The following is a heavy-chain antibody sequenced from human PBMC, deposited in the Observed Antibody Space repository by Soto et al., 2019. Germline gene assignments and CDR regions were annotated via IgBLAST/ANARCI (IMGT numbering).Heavy chain of an antibody. CDR1: GFIFSRYN. V-gene: IGHV3-48*01. Sequence: GGSLRLSCAASGFIFSRYNMNWVRQAPGKGLEWVSYISGSSSSIYYAASVEGRFTISRDNAKNAVFLQMTSLRVEDTALYYCARGPYCGNSPCIDWIDFWGQGTWVTVSS. CDR3: ARGPYCGNSPCIDWIDF. D-gene: IGHD2-21*01. J-gene: IGHJ5*01. CDR2: ISGSSSSI.